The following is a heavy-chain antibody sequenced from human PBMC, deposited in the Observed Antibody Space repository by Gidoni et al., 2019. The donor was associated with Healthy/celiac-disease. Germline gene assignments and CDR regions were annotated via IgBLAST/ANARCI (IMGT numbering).Heavy chain of an antibody. CDR2: VIPIFGTA. Sequence: QVQRVQSGAEVQKPGSSVTVSCKAPGGTFSSYAISWGRQAPGQGLEWMGGVIPIFGTANYAQKFQGRVTITADKSTSTAYMELSSLRSEDTAVYYCARVYYDFWSGPQNRYWYFDLWGRGTLVTVSS. CDR3: ARVYYDFWSGPQNRYWYFDL. J-gene: IGHJ2*01. D-gene: IGHD3-3*01. V-gene: IGHV1-69*06. CDR1: GGTFSSYA.